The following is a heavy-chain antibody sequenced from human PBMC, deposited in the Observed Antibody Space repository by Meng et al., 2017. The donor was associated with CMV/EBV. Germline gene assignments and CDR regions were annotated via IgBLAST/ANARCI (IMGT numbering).Heavy chain of an antibody. D-gene: IGHD3-16*01. CDR3: GRDPGGRFDY. J-gene: IGHJ4*02. Sequence: GEFLKISRAASGFIFSDYYMSWIRQAPGKGLEWVSYISSSGSTKYYADSVKGRFTISRDNAKNSLYLQMNSLRAEDTAVYYCGRDPGGRFDYWGKGTLVTVSS. V-gene: IGHV3-11*01. CDR2: ISSSGSTK. CDR1: GFIFSDYY.